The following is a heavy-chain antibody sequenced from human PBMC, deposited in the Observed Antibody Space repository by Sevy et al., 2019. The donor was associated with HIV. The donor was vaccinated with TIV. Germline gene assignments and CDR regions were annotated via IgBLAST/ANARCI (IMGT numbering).Heavy chain of an antibody. Sequence: GGSLRLSCGGSGFMFSSYWMSWVRQAPGKGLEWVANIKKDGSERYYVDSVKGRFTISRDNAKKSLYLQMNSLRTEDTAVYYCARDCSSSTCLWGLDVWGQGATVTVSS. D-gene: IGHD2-2*01. J-gene: IGHJ6*02. CDR2: IKKDGSER. CDR3: ARDCSSSTCLWGLDV. V-gene: IGHV3-7*03. CDR1: GFMFSSYW.